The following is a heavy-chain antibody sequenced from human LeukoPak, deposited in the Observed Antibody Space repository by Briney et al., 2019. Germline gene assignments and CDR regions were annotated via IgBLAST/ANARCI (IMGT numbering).Heavy chain of an antibody. CDR2: IYYSGST. Sequence: PSETLSLTCTVSGGSISSFYWDWIRQLPGKGLEWIGYIYYSGSTNYNPSLKSRVTISVDTSKNQFSLKLRSVTAADTAVYYCARENYFDYWGQGTLVTVSS. V-gene: IGHV4-59*01. CDR1: GGSISSFY. CDR3: ARENYFDY. J-gene: IGHJ4*02.